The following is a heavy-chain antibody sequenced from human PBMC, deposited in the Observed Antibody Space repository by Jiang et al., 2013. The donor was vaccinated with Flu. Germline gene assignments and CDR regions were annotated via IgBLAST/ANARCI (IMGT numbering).Heavy chain of an antibody. V-gene: IGHV3-30*18. D-gene: IGHD4-17*01. CDR3: AKDHGRDGFHDYGDYPEYFQH. CDR2: ISYDGSNK. Sequence: VQLLESGGGVVQPGRSLRLSCAASGFTFSSYGMHWVRQAPGKGLEWVAVISYDGSNKYYADSVKGRFTISRDNSKNTLYLQMNSLRAEDTAVYYCAKDHGRDGFHDYGDYPEYFQHWGQGTLVTVSS. J-gene: IGHJ1*01. CDR1: GFTFSSYG.